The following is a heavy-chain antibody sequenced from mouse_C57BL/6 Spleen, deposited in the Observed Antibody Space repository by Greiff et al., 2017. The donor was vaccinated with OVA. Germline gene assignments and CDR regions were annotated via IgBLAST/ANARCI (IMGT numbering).Heavy chain of an antibody. D-gene: IGHD2-3*01. CDR1: GYTFTSYW. CDR2: IYPGNSDT. Sequence: VQLQQSGTVLARPGASVKMSCKTSGYTFTSYWMHWVKQRPGQGLEWIGAIYPGNSDTSYNQKFKGKATLTAVTSASTAYMELSSLTNEDSAVYYCTRRGDGYYYCDYWGQGTTLTVSS. CDR3: TRRGDGYYYCDY. V-gene: IGHV1-5*01. J-gene: IGHJ2*01.